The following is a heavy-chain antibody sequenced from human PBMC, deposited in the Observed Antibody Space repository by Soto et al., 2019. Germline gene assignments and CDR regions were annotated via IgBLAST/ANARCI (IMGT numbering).Heavy chain of an antibody. J-gene: IGHJ6*02. CDR3: AKDSYSGGYSDYYGMDV. V-gene: IGHV3-30*18. D-gene: IGHD2-21*02. CDR1: GFTFSSYG. CDR2: ISYDGSNK. Sequence: QMQLVESGGGVVQPGRSLRLSGAASGFTFSSYGIHWVRQAPGKGLEWVAVISYDGSNKYYADSVKCRFTISRDNSKNTLYRQMNSLRDYDTAVYYRAKDSYSGGYSDYYGMDVWGQGTTVTVSS.